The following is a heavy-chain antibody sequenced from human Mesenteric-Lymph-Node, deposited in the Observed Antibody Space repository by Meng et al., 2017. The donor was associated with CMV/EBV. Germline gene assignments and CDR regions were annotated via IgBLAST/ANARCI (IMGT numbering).Heavy chain of an antibody. J-gene: IGHJ5*02. CDR2: INHSGST. CDR3: ARGIRWFDP. V-gene: IGHV4-34*01. Sequence: QVQLQQWGAGLLKPSESLSLTCAVCGGSLSGYYWSWIRQPPGKGLEWIGEINHSGSTNYNPSLKSRVTISVDTSKNQFSLKLSSVTAADTAVYYCARGIRWFDPWGQGTLVTVSS. CDR1: GGSLSGYY.